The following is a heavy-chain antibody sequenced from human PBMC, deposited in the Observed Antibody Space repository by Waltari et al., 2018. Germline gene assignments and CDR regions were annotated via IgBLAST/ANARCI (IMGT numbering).Heavy chain of an antibody. J-gene: IGHJ4*02. CDR3: ARSRILTGYFPNEEFDY. CDR2: INPGGGSP. V-gene: IGHV1-46*01. D-gene: IGHD3-9*01. CDR1: GYTFTSYY. Sequence: QVQLVQSGAEVKKPGASVKVSCEASGYTFTSYYIHWVRLAPGQGPQWMGGINPGGGSPSYAQKFQGRNAMTRDTSTRLVYMQLNSLRSDDTAVYYCARSRILTGYFPNEEFDYWGQGTLVTVSS.